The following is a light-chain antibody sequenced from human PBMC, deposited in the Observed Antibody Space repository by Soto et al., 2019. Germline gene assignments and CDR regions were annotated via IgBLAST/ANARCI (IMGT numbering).Light chain of an antibody. CDR1: QSVRSN. CDR2: GAS. V-gene: IGKV3-15*01. CDR3: QQYHIYSGT. J-gene: IGKJ1*01. Sequence: EIVMTQSPATLSASPGERPTLSCRASQSVRSNLAWYQQKPGQAPRILIYGASTRATGIPARFSGSGSGTEFTLSIGRLQSEDFLVYYCQQYHIYSGTFGQGTKVDIK.